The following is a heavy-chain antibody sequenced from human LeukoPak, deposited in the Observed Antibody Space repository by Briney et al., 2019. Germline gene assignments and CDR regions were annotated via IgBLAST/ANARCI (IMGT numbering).Heavy chain of an antibody. CDR1: GFTFSSYA. CDR2: ISGSGGST. CDR3: AKDSVYCSSTSCYVY. Sequence: GGSLRLSCAASGFTFSSYAMSWVLQAPGKGLEWVSAISGSGGSTYYADSVKGRFTISRDNSKNTLYLQMNSLRAEDTAVYYCAKDSVYCSSTSCYVYWGQGTLVTVSS. J-gene: IGHJ4*02. D-gene: IGHD2-2*01. V-gene: IGHV3-23*01.